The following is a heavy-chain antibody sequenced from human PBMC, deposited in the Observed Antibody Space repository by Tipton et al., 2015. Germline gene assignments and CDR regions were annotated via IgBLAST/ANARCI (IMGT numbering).Heavy chain of an antibody. CDR2: ISSSSYI. Sequence: SLRLSCAASGFTFSNYYMSWIRQAPGKGLEWVSSISSSSYIYYADSVKGRFTISRDNAKNSLYLQMNSLRAEDTAVYYCARDLNSSGWVGYWGQGTLVTVSS. J-gene: IGHJ4*02. CDR3: ARDLNSSGWVGY. V-gene: IGHV3-69-1*01. D-gene: IGHD6-19*01. CDR1: GFTFSNYY.